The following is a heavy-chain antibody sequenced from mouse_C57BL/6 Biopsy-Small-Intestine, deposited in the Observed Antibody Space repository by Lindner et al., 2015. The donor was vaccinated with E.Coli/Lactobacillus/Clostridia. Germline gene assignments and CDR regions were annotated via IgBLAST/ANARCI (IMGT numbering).Heavy chain of an antibody. CDR2: INTHTGNP. Sequence: VKVSCKASGYTFSFYAMNWVRQAPGQGLEWMGWINTHTGNPSYAQGFTGRFVFSLDTSVSTAYLQISSLKAEDTAVYYCARDVTTATFDYWGQGTLVTVSS. V-gene: IGHV9-3-1*01. J-gene: IGHJ4*01. D-gene: IGHD1-2*01. CDR3: ARDVTTATFDY. CDR1: GYTFSFYA.